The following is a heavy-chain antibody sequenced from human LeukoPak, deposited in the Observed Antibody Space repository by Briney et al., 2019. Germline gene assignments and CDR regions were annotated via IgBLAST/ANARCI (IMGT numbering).Heavy chain of an antibody. Sequence: GGSLRLSCAASGFTFSSYAMSWVRQAPGKGLEWVSAISGSGGSTYYADSVKGRFTISRDNSKNTLYLQMNSLRAEDTAGYYCAKPAGYYDILPGYLPFDYWGQGTLVTVSS. V-gene: IGHV3-23*01. CDR2: ISGSGGST. CDR3: AKPAGYYDILPGYLPFDY. CDR1: GFTFSSYA. D-gene: IGHD3-9*01. J-gene: IGHJ4*02.